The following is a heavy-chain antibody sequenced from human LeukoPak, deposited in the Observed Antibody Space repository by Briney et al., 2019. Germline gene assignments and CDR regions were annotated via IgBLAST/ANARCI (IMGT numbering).Heavy chain of an antibody. J-gene: IGHJ4*02. CDR3: ARGDSYYDSSGAFDY. CDR2: IYYSGST. D-gene: IGHD3-22*01. Sequence: SQTLSLTCTVSGGSISSGDYYWSWIRQPPGKGLEWIGYIYYSGSTYYNPSLKSRVSTSVDTSKNQFSLKLNSVTAADTAVYFCARGDSYYDSSGAFDYWGQGTLVTVSS. CDR1: GGSISSGDYY. V-gene: IGHV4-30-4*01.